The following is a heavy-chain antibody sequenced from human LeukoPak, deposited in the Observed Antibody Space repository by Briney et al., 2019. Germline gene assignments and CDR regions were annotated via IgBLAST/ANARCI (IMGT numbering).Heavy chain of an antibody. V-gene: IGHV1-18*04. D-gene: IGHD2-2*01. Sequence: ASVTVSCKASGYTFTSYGINWVRQAPGHGLEGMGWISAYNGNTNYAHNLQGRVTITIDTSTSTAYMELRSLRSDDTAVYYCAKVSPGVGYCSSTSCYWFDPWGQGTLVTVSS. CDR2: ISAYNGNT. J-gene: IGHJ5*02. CDR3: AKVSPGVGYCSSTSCYWFDP. CDR1: GYTFTSYG.